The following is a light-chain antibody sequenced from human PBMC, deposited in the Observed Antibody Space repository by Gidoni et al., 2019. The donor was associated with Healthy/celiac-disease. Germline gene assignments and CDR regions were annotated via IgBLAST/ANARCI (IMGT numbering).Light chain of an antibody. CDR2: KSS. Sequence: IQMTQSPSTLSAYVGDRVTISCRASQSISSWLAWYQQKPGKAPKLLIDKSSSLESGVPSRFSGSGSGTEFTLTISSLQPDDFATYYCQQYNSYSYTFGQGTKLEIK. V-gene: IGKV1-5*03. J-gene: IGKJ2*01. CDR3: QQYNSYSYT. CDR1: QSISSW.